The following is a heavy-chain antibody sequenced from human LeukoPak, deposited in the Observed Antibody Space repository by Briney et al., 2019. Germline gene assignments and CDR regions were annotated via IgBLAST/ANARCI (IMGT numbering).Heavy chain of an antibody. CDR2: ISGSGIST. CDR1: GFTFSDYA. Sequence: GGSLRLSCAASGFTFSDYAMTWVRQAPGKGLEWVSTISGSGISTYFADSVKGRFTISRDNSRNTLFLQMDSLRAEDTALFYCAKGDNNILTGYYKSFDSWGQGTLVTVSS. J-gene: IGHJ4*02. D-gene: IGHD3-9*01. V-gene: IGHV3-23*01. CDR3: AKGDNNILTGYYKSFDS.